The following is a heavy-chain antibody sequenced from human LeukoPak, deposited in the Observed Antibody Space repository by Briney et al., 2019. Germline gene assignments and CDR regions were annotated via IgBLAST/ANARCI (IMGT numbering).Heavy chain of an antibody. CDR3: ARGGIFGVVITSDFDY. J-gene: IGHJ4*02. V-gene: IGHV1-18*01. CDR1: GYTFTSYG. CDR2: ISAYNGNT. Sequence: ASVKVSCKASGYTFTSYGISWVRQAPGQGLEWMGWISAYNGNTNYAQKLQGGVTMTTDTSTSTAYMELRSLRSDDTAVYYCARGGIFGVVITSDFDYWGQGTLVTVSS. D-gene: IGHD3-3*01.